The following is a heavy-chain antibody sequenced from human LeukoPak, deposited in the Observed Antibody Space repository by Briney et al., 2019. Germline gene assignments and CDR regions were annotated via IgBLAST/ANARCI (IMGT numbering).Heavy chain of an antibody. CDR1: GASLSSSSYY. V-gene: IGHV4-39*01. D-gene: IGHD3-22*01. Sequence: SETLSLTCTVSGASLSSSSYYWGWVRQPPGKGLEWIGRIYYSGSTYYNPSLKSRVTISVATSKNQFSLKLSSVTAADTAVYYCARTYDSSGYSNDAFDIWGQGTMVTVSS. CDR2: IYYSGST. CDR3: ARTYDSSGYSNDAFDI. J-gene: IGHJ3*02.